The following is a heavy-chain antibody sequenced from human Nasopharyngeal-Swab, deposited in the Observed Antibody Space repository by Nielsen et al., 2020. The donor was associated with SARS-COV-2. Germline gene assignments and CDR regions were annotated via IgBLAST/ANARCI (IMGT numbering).Heavy chain of an antibody. CDR1: GFTFSSYA. V-gene: IGHV3-23*01. Sequence: GGSLRLSCAASGFTFSSYAMSWVRQAPGKGLEWVSAISGSGGSTYYADSVKGRFTISRDNSKNTLYLQMNSLRAEDTAVYYCARDTYSSSSQLYYYGMDVWGQGTTVTVSS. D-gene: IGHD6-6*01. CDR2: ISGSGGST. J-gene: IGHJ6*02. CDR3: ARDTYSSSSQLYYYGMDV.